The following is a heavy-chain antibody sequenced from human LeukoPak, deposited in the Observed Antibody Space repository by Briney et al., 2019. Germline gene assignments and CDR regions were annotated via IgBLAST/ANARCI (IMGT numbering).Heavy chain of an antibody. J-gene: IGHJ4*02. CDR2: IKSKTDGGTT. CDR3: TTEITMVRGVIGFDY. CDR1: GFTFSNAW. V-gene: IGHV3-15*01. D-gene: IGHD3-10*01. Sequence: GGSLRLSCAASGFTFSNAWMSWVRQAPGKGLEWVGRIKSKTDGGTTDYAAPVKGRFTISRDDSKNTLYLQMNSLKTEDTAVYYCTTEITMVRGVIGFDYRGQGTLVTVSS.